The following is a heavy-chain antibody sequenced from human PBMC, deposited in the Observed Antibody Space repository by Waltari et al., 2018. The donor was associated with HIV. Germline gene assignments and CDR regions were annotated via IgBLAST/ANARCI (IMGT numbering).Heavy chain of an antibody. CDR2: IYQSGST. V-gene: IGHV4-4*02. J-gene: IGHJ4*02. Sequence: QVQLQESGPGLVKPSGTLSLTCAVSGGSITSSNWWTWVRQPPGKGLEWIGEIYQSGSTYYNPSPKGRVPTPVDTLKNQLSLKLSSVTAADTAVYYCARYGSGSFWGQGTLVTVSS. CDR3: ARYGSGSF. CDR1: GGSITSSNW. D-gene: IGHD3-10*01.